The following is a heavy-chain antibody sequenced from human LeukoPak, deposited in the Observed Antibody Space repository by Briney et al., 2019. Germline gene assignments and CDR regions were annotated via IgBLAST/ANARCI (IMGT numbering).Heavy chain of an antibody. CDR1: GFTFSTYS. J-gene: IGHJ3*02. V-gene: IGHV3-21*01. D-gene: IGHD1-26*01. Sequence: GGSLRLPCAASGFTFSTYSMNWVRQAPGKGLEWVSSIYGSSRSIYYADAVKGRFTISRDNAKKSLYLQMNSLRAEDTAVYYCARESGGTYYEAFDMGGQGTMVTVSS. CDR2: IYGSSRSI. CDR3: ARESGGTYYEAFDM.